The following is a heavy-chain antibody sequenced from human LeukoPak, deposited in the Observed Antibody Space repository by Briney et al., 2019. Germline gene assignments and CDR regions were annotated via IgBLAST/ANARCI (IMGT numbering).Heavy chain of an antibody. J-gene: IGHJ5*02. V-gene: IGHV1-8*01. CDR2: MNPNSGNT. CDR3: ARGRGDIGPWFGELLGRAWFDP. CDR1: GYTFTSYD. Sequence: ASVKVSCKASGYTFTSYDINWVRQATGQGLEWMGWMNPNSGNTGYAQKFQGRVTMTRNTSISTAYMELSSLRSEDTAVYYCARGRGDIGPWFGELLGRAWFDPWGQGTLVTVSS. D-gene: IGHD3-10*01.